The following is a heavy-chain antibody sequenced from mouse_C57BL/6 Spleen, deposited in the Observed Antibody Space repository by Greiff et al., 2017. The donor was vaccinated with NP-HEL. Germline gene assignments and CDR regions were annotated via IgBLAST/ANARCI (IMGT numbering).Heavy chain of an antibody. Sequence: EVQGVESGGGLVKPGGSLKLSCAASGFTFSSYAMSWVRQTPEKRLEWVATISDGGSYTYYPDNVKGRFTISRDNAKNNLYLQMSHLKTVDTAKYYCARDYGVLYAMGYWGQGTSVTVSS. V-gene: IGHV5-4*01. J-gene: IGHJ4*01. CDR2: ISDGGSYT. CDR1: GFTFSSYA. D-gene: IGHD1-1*01. CDR3: ARDYGVLYAMGY.